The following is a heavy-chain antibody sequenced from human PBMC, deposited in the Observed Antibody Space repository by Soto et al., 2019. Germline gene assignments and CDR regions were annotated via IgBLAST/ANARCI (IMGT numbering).Heavy chain of an antibody. CDR1: GFTFSNYA. CDR3: ARAQPFASDWSDSRIKFYYFGMDV. D-gene: IGHD3-9*01. V-gene: IGHV3-48*01. CDR2: ITSSSTTI. Sequence: PGGSLRLSCAASGFTFSNYAMAWVRQAPGKGLEWISYITSSSTTISYADSVKGRFTISRDNAKNSLYLQMSSLRAEDTAVYYCARAQPFASDWSDSRIKFYYFGMDVWGQGTTVTVSS. J-gene: IGHJ6*02.